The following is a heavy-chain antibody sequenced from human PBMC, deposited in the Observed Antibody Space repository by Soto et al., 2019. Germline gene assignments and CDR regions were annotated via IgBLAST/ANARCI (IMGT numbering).Heavy chain of an antibody. V-gene: IGHV3-15*01. Sequence: GGSLRLSCAASGFTFSNAWMSWVRQAPGKGLEWVGRIKSKTDGGTTDYAAPVKGRFTISRDDSKNTLYLQMNSLKTEDTAVYYCTTGSQWGGDFDAFDIWGQGTMVTVSS. J-gene: IGHJ3*02. CDR2: IKSKTDGGTT. CDR1: GFTFSNAW. CDR3: TTGSQWGGDFDAFDI. D-gene: IGHD1-26*01.